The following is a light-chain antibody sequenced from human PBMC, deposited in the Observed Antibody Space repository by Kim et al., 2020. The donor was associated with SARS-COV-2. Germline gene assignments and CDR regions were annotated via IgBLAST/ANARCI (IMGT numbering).Light chain of an antibody. V-gene: IGLV1-51*01. J-gene: IGLJ2*01. CDR1: SFNIGNND. CDR3: VTWDRSLSAVV. Sequence: GQKVTISCSGSFNIGNNDVSWYQQFPRTAPKLLIYDNNKRPSGIPDRFSGSKSGMSATLGITGLQTGDEADYYCVTWDRSLSAVVFGGGTQLTVL. CDR2: DNN.